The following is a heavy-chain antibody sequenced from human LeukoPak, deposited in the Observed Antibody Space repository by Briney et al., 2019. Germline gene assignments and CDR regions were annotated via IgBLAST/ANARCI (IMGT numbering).Heavy chain of an antibody. CDR1: GFTFTNFA. J-gene: IGHJ4*02. D-gene: IGHD4-11*01. CDR2: ISDDGNNK. CDR3: ARVQEYSNGSY. V-gene: IGHV3-30*03. Sequence: GGSLRLSCAASGFTFTNFAMHWVRQAPGKGLEWVTVISDDGNNKYFADSVKGRFTISRDNSKNTLYLQMNSLRAEDTAVYYCARVQEYSNGSYWGQGILVTVSS.